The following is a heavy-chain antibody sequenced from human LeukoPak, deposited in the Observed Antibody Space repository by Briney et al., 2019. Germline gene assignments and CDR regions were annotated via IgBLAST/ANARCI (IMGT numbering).Heavy chain of an antibody. J-gene: IGHJ4*02. V-gene: IGHV1-69*06. CDR3: ARSMITFGGVIVHYFDY. CDR2: IIPIFGTA. Sequence: ASVKVSCKASGGTFSSYAISWVRQAPGQGLEWMGGIIPIFGTANYAQKFQGRVTITADKSTSTAYMELSSLRSEDTAVYYCARSMITFGGVIVHYFDYWGQGTLVTVSS. D-gene: IGHD3-16*02. CDR1: GGTFSSYA.